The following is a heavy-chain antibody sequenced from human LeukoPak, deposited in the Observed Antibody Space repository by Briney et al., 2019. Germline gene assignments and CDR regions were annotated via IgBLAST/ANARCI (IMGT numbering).Heavy chain of an antibody. D-gene: IGHD3-3*01. CDR2: IYYSGST. CDR1: GGSISSYY. Sequence: PSETLSLTCTVSGGSISSYYWSWIRQPPGKGLEWIGYIYYSGSTNYNPSIKSRVTISVDTSKNQFSLKLSSVTAADTAVYYCARDLWSGLYGSWGQGTLVTVSS. CDR3: ARDLWSGLYGS. V-gene: IGHV4-59*01. J-gene: IGHJ4*02.